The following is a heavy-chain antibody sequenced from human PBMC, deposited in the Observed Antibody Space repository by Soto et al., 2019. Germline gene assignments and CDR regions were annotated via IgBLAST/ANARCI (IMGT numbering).Heavy chain of an antibody. Sequence: ASVKVSCKASGYTFTSYGISWVRQAPGQGLEWMGWISAYNGNTNYAQKLQGRVTMTTDTSTSTAYMELRSLRSDGTAVYYCAGVNTNCRGCYGLDPWGQGTMVTVSS. CDR3: AGVNTNCRGCYGLDP. J-gene: IGHJ5*01. V-gene: IGHV1-18*01. CDR1: GYTFTSYG. D-gene: IGHD4-17*01. CDR2: ISAYNGNT.